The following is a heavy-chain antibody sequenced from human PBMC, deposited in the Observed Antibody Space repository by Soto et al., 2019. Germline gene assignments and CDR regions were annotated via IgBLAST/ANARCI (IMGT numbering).Heavy chain of an antibody. V-gene: IGHV4-61*01. J-gene: IGHJ4*02. CDR3: ARGGGRYYIAY. D-gene: IGHD1-26*01. CDR1: GGSVSSGSYS. Sequence: QVQLQESGPGLVKPSETLSLTCTVSGGSVSSGSYSWSWMRQPPGKGLEWIGYIYHSGTTNYNPSLKSRVTISVDTSKNQFSLRLSSVTAADTAVYYCARGGGRYYIAYWGQGTLVTVSS. CDR2: IYHSGTT.